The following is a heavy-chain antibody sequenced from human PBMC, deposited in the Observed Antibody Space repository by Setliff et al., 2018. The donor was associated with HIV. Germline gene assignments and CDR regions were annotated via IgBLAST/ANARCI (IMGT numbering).Heavy chain of an antibody. V-gene: IGHV4-59*11. D-gene: IGHD2-15*01. J-gene: IGHJ3*02. CDR1: GGSISSHY. CDR3: ARGGTVLPPGAFDI. CDR2: IYYSGST. Sequence: SETLSLTCTVSGGSISSHYWSWIRQPPGEGLEWIGSIYYSGSTNYNPSLKSRVTISVDTSKNQFSLKLSSVTAADTAVYYCARGGTVLPPGAFDIWGQGTMVTVSS.